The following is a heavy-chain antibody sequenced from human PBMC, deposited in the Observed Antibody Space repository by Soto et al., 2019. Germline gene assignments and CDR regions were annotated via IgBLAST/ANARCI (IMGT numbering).Heavy chain of an antibody. Sequence: QVQLVQSGAEVKKPGASVKVSCKASGYTFPSYGISWVRQAPGQGLEWMGWISAYNGNKKYAQKLQGRVTMTTDTTTSTAYMELRSLRADATAVYYGARDRGQQLFEYWGQGTLVTVSS. J-gene: IGHJ4*02. CDR1: GYTFPSYG. D-gene: IGHD6-13*01. CDR2: ISAYNGNK. V-gene: IGHV1-18*01. CDR3: ARDRGQQLFEY.